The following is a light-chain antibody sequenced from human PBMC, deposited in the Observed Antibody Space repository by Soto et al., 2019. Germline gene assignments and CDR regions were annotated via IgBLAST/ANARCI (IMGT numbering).Light chain of an antibody. CDR1: QCISNNH. Sequence: ELVFTQSPGTLSLSPGVRVTLSFRLCQCISNNHLAWYQQKPGQAPRLLIHGTSNRATGIPDRFSGSGSGADFTLTISSLEPEDFAVYYCQQRSNWPLTFGGGTKVDI. CDR2: GTS. J-gene: IGKJ4*01. CDR3: QQRSNWPLT. V-gene: IGKV3D-20*02.